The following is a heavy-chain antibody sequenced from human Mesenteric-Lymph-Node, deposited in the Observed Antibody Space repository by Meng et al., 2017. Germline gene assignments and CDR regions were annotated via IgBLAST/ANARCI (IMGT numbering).Heavy chain of an antibody. Sequence: QLELQEQGPGLVKPSATLSLTCTVSGVSIGNSNYYWAWVRQPPGKGLEWIGYIYYSGSTNYNPSLKSRVTISVDTSKNQFSLKLSSVTAADTAVYYCAREGRFSSFDYWGQGTLVTVSS. CDR2: IYYSGST. CDR3: AREGRFSSFDY. J-gene: IGHJ4*02. D-gene: IGHD2-2*01. V-gene: IGHV4-61*05. CDR1: GVSIGNSNYY.